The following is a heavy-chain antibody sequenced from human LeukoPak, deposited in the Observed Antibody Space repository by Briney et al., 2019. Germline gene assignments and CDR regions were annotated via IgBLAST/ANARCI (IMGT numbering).Heavy chain of an antibody. J-gene: IGHJ6*02. CDR2: IYYSGST. CDR3: AGSSMVRGYGMDV. D-gene: IGHD3-10*01. V-gene: IGHV4-59*01. Sequence: SETLSLICTVSGGSISSYYWSWLRPPPGKGLDGIGYIYYSGSTNYNPSVKHRATIPIDRSKNEFSLNLTSVTAADTAVYYCAGSSMVRGYGMDVWGQGTTVTVSS. CDR1: GGSISSYY.